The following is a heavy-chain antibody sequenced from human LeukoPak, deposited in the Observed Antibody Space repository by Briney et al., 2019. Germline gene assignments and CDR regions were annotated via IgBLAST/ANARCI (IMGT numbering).Heavy chain of an antibody. CDR3: ARALELGYFDY. CDR1: GFTFSSYA. CDR2: ISSNGGST. V-gene: IGHV3-64*01. J-gene: IGHJ4*02. D-gene: IGHD3-16*01. Sequence: GGSLRLSCAASGFTFSSYAMHWVRQAPGKGLEYVSAISSNGGSTYYANSVKGRFTISRDNSKNTLYLQMGSLRAEDMAVYYCARALELGYFDYWGQGTLVTVSS.